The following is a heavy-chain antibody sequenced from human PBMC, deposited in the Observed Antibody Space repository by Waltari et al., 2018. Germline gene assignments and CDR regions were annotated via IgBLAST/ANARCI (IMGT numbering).Heavy chain of an antibody. CDR2: ITPSGGST. J-gene: IGHJ4*02. V-gene: IGHV1-46*01. CDR3: ARVSFPNYYGSGSQFDY. Sequence: QVQLVQSGAEVKKPGASVKVSCKASVYTFTSAYMHWVRPAPGQGLEWMGIITPSGGSTSYAQKFQGRVTMTRDTSTSTVYMELSSLRSEDTAVYYCARVSFPNYYGSGSQFDYWGQGTLVTVSS. D-gene: IGHD3-10*01. CDR1: VYTFTSAY.